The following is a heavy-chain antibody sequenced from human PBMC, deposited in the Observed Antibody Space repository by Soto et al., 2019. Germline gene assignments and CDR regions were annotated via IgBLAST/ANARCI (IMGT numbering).Heavy chain of an antibody. D-gene: IGHD4-17*01. CDR1: GYTFTSYG. CDR2: ISAYNGNT. J-gene: IGHJ4*02. Sequence: ASVKVSCKASGYTFTSYGISWVRQAPGQGLEWMGWISAYNGNTNYAQKLQGRVTMTTDTSTSTAYMELRSLRAEDTAVYYCAKDRGGTVTTVFDYWGQGTLVTVSS. V-gene: IGHV1-18*01. CDR3: AKDRGGTVTTVFDY.